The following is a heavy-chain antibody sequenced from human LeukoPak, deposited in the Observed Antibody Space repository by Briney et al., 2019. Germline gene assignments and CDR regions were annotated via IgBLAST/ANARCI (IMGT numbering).Heavy chain of an antibody. CDR3: AKESGGGSYDFWSGYYLTFGYFQH. CDR1: GFTFSDYA. J-gene: IGHJ1*01. D-gene: IGHD3-3*01. V-gene: IGHV3-30-3*01. CDR2: LSFDADDE. Sequence: PGRSLRLSCAASGFTFSDYAMFWVRQAPGKALEWVAILSFDADDEYYGDSVKGRFTISRDNSKNTLYLQMNSLRAEDTAVYYCAKESGGGSYDFWSGYYLTFGYFQHWGQGTLDTVSS.